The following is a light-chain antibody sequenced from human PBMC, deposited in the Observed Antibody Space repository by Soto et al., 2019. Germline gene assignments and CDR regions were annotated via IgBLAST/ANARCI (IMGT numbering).Light chain of an antibody. J-gene: IGKJ4*01. CDR2: DAS. V-gene: IGKV3-11*01. CDR3: QQRGNWPS. Sequence: EIALTQSPATLSLSPGERATLSCRASQSISRYLAWYQQKPGQAPRLLIYDASNRATGISARFNGSGSGTDFTLINNSPKPEDFAVYYCQQRGNWPSFGGGTKVEIK. CDR1: QSISRY.